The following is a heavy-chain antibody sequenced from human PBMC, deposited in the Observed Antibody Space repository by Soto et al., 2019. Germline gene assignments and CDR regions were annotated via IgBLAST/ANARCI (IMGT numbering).Heavy chain of an antibody. D-gene: IGHD3-9*01. Sequence: ASVKVSCKASGYTFSDYAMHWVRQAPGQRLEWVGWINIGKGDTKYSQKFQDRVTITRDISASTVYMELTTPRPEDTALYYCAREYYDVLAGRSFDPWGQGTQVTVSS. CDR2: INIGKGDT. V-gene: IGHV1-3*04. CDR1: GYTFSDYA. J-gene: IGHJ5*02. CDR3: AREYYDVLAGRSFDP.